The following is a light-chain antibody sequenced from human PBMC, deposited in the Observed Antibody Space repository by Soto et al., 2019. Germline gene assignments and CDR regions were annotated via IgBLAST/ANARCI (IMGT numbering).Light chain of an antibody. Sequence: QLVLTQPASVSGSPGQSITISCTGTSSDVGGYNYVSWYQQHPGKAPKLIIYDVSNRPSGVSNRFSGSKSGNTASLTISGLQAEDEADYYCSSYTSSSSVVFGGGTQVTVL. CDR1: SSDVGGYNY. CDR3: SSYTSSSSVV. CDR2: DVS. J-gene: IGLJ2*01. V-gene: IGLV2-14*01.